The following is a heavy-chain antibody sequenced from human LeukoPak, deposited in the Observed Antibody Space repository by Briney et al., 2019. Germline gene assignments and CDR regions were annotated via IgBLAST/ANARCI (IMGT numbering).Heavy chain of an antibody. CDR3: ARASGSLEIDP. D-gene: IGHD1-26*01. Sequence: PSETLSLTCSVSGGSISHYHWTWIRQPPGKGLEWIGYFYSIGNTNYNPSLESRATISVDKSKNQFSLKLTSVTAADTAVYYCARASGSLEIDPWGQGTLATVSS. CDR1: GGSISHYH. J-gene: IGHJ5*02. V-gene: IGHV4-59*12. CDR2: FYSIGNT.